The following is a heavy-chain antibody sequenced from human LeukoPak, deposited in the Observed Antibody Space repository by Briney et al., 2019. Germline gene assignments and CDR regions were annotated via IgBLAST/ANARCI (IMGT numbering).Heavy chain of an antibody. D-gene: IGHD4-17*01. CDR1: GGSISSSSYY. CDR2: IYYSGST. J-gene: IGHJ4*02. Sequence: SETLSLTCTVSGGSISSSSYYWGWIRQPPGKGLEWIGSIYYSGSTYHNPSLKSRVTISIDTSKNQFSLNLNSVTAADTAVYYCARGSPYGYWGQGTLVTVSS. CDR3: ARGSPYGY. V-gene: IGHV4-39*07.